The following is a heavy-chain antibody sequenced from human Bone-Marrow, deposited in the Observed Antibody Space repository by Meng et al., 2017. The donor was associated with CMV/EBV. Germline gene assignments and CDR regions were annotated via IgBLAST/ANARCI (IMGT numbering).Heavy chain of an antibody. Sequence: ASVKVSCKASGYRFTSYDINWVRQATGQGLEWMGWMNPNSGNTGYAQKFQGRVTMTRNTSISTAYMELSSLRSEDTAVYYCARGGRVVPAARVIRGYYGMDVWGQGTTVTGSS. CDR1: GYRFTSYD. D-gene: IGHD2-2*01. J-gene: IGHJ6*01. CDR3: ARGGRVVPAARVIRGYYGMDV. V-gene: IGHV1-8*02. CDR2: MNPNSGNT.